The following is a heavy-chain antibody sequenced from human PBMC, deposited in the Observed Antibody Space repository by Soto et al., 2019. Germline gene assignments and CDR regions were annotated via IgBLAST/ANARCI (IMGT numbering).Heavy chain of an antibody. V-gene: IGHV4-34*01. CDR2: INHSGST. CDR3: ARGGIAAAGTTTGSYYYYYGVDV. Sequence: PSETLSLTCAVYGGSFSGYYWSWIRQPPGKGLEWIGEINHSGSTNYNPSLKSRVTISVDTSKNQFSLKLSSVTAADTAVYYCARGGIAAAGTTTGSYYYYYGVDVWGQGTTVTVSS. CDR1: GGSFSGYY. D-gene: IGHD6-13*01. J-gene: IGHJ6*02.